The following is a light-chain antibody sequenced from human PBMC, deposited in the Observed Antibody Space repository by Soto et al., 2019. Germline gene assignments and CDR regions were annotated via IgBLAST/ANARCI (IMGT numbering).Light chain of an antibody. V-gene: IGLV2-14*01. Sequence: QSALTQPASVSGSPGQSITISCTGTSNDVGGYNYVSWYQQHPGKAPKLMIYAVSKRPSGVSNRFSGSKSGNTASLTISGLQAEDEADYYCSSYTSSSTYVFGTGTKVTVL. CDR3: SSYTSSSTYV. CDR2: AVS. J-gene: IGLJ1*01. CDR1: SNDVGGYNY.